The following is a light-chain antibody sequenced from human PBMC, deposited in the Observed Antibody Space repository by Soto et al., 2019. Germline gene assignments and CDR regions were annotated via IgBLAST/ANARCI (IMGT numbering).Light chain of an antibody. CDR1: QGINNY. V-gene: IGKV1-27*01. CDR2: AAS. J-gene: IGKJ1*01. CDR3: QKYDSALWT. Sequence: DIKMTQSPSSLSASVGDRVTITCRASQGINNYLAWYQQKPGKVPKLLIYAASTLQSGVPSRFSGSGSETDFTLTISSLQPEDVATYYCQKYDSALWTFGQGTKVEIK.